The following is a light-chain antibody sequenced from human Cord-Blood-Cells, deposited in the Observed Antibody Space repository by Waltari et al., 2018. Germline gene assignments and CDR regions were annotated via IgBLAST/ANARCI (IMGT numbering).Light chain of an antibody. CDR2: WAS. Sequence: DIVMTQSPDSLAVSLGERATINCKSRQSVLYSSNNKNYLAWYQQKPGQPPKLLIYWASTRESGVPARFSGSGSRTDFTLTISSLQAEDVAVYYCQQYYSTPYTFGQGTKLEIK. CDR1: QSVLYSSNNKNY. CDR3: QQYYSTPYT. J-gene: IGKJ2*01. V-gene: IGKV4-1*01.